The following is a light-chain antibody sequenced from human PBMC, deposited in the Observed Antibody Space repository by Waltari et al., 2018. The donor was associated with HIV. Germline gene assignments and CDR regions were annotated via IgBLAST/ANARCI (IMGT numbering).Light chain of an antibody. J-gene: IGLJ3*02. Sequence: QSALTQPASVSGSPGQSITISCTGTSSDVGGYNEVSWYHQHPGKAPKLMIYEVSNRPSGVSNRFSGSKSGNTASLTISGLQAEDEADYYCSSYTSSSTRVFGGGTNLTVL. V-gene: IGLV2-14*01. CDR2: EVS. CDR3: SSYTSSSTRV. CDR1: SSDVGGYNE.